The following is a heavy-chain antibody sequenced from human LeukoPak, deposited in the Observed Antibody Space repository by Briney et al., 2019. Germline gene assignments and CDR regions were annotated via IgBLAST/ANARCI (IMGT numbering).Heavy chain of an antibody. CDR3: VRSRYCSVGRCYSDY. D-gene: IGHD2-15*01. J-gene: IGHJ4*02. CDR2: IWYDGTNK. Sequence: GGSLRLSCAASGFAFSSFGVHWVRQAPGKGLEWVAVIWYDGTNKYYADSVKGRFTISRDNSKNTLYLQMNSLRAEDTAVYYCVRSRYCSVGRCYSDYWGQGTLVTVSS. CDR1: GFAFSSFG. V-gene: IGHV3-33*01.